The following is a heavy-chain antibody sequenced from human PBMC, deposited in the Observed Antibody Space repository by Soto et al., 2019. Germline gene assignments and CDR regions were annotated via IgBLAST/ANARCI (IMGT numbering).Heavy chain of an antibody. CDR1: GGTFSDST. D-gene: IGHD2-8*01. J-gene: IGHJ6*02. CDR3: ARNGTLTGYSYGMDV. CDR2: IIPIFDTA. V-gene: IGHV1-69*01. Sequence: QVQLVQSGAELRKPGSSVKVSCKASGGTFSDSTINWVRQASGQRLEWMGGIIPIFDTANYAEKFQGRVTITADESTSTSFMEVSSLRSEDTAVYYCARNGTLTGYSYGMDVWGQGTMVTVSS.